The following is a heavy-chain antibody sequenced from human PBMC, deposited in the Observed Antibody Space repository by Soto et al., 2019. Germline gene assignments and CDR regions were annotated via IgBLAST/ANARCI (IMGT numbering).Heavy chain of an antibody. J-gene: IGHJ4*02. CDR2: SSGSGGST. V-gene: IGHV3-23*01. CDR3: SNDPSVWGSSWYFDY. D-gene: IGHD3-16*01. Sequence: GGTLTLSCAASGFSFSSYAMSWVRQAPGKKLEWVSASSGSGGSTYYADSVNGRFTISRDNSKNTLSLQMNSLRAEDTAVYYCSNDPSVWGSSWYFDYWGQGTLVTVSS. CDR1: GFSFSSYA.